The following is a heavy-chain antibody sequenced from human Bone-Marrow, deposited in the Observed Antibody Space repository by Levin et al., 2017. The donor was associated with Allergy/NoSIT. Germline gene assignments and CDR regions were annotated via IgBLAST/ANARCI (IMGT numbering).Heavy chain of an antibody. CDR1: GFTFSYYA. J-gene: IGHJ4*02. CDR2: ISSDGSSE. CDR3: GRDWTAKNINARFLEPPIL. V-gene: IGHV3-30*03. D-gene: IGHD3/OR15-3a*01. Sequence: PGGSLRLSCAASGFTFSYYAMHWVRQAPGKGLEWVAVISSDGSSEYSADSVKGRFTISRDNSKNTLYLQMHSLRIEDTAVYFCGRDWTAKNINARFLEPPILWCQGTLVTVSS.